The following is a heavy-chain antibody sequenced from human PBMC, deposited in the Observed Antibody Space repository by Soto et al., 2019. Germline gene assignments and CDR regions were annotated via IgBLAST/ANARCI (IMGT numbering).Heavy chain of an antibody. CDR3: ARSAAGPPYYYYGMDV. Sequence: GGSLRLSCAASGFTFSSYAMHWVRQAPGKGLEWVAVISYDGSNKYYADSVKGRFTISRDNSKNTLYLQMNSLRAEDTAVYYCARSAAGPPYYYYGMDVWGQGTTVTV. D-gene: IGHD6-13*01. V-gene: IGHV3-30-3*01. J-gene: IGHJ6*02. CDR1: GFTFSSYA. CDR2: ISYDGSNK.